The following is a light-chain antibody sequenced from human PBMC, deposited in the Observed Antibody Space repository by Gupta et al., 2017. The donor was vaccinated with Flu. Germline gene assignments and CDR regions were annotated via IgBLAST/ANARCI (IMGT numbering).Light chain of an antibody. V-gene: IGLV3-1*01. CDR1: KLGDKY. Sequence: SYELTQPPSVSVSPGPTASITCSGDKLGDKYACWYQQKPGQSPVLVIYQDSKRPSGIPERFSGSNSGNTATLTISGTQAMDEADYYCQAWDSSTANWVFGGGTKLTVL. CDR2: QDS. CDR3: QAWDSSTANWV. J-gene: IGLJ3*02.